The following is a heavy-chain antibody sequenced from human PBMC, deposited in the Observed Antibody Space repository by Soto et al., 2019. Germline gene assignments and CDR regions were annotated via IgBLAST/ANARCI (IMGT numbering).Heavy chain of an antibody. CDR2: ISSNGGST. J-gene: IGHJ6*03. Sequence: GGSLRLSCAASGFTFSSYAMHWVRQAPGKGLEYVSAISSNGGSTYYANSVKGRFTISRDNSKNTLYLQMGSLRAEDMAVYYCARDLWEDIEDYYYYMDVWGKGTTVTVSS. CDR1: GFTFSSYA. V-gene: IGHV3-64*01. D-gene: IGHD2-15*01. CDR3: ARDLWEDIEDYYYYMDV.